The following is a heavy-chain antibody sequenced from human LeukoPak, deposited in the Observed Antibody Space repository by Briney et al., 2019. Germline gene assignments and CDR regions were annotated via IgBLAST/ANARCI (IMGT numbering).Heavy chain of an antibody. J-gene: IGHJ6*03. V-gene: IGHV4-34*01. Sequence: SETLSLTCAVYGGSFSGYYWSWIRQPPGKGLEWIGEIYHSGSTNYNPSLKSRVTISVDTSKNKFSLKLSSVTAAVTAVYYCARALSITMVRGTPYMDVWGKGTTVTVSS. CDR2: IYHSGST. D-gene: IGHD3-10*01. CDR1: GGSFSGYY. CDR3: ARALSITMVRGTPYMDV.